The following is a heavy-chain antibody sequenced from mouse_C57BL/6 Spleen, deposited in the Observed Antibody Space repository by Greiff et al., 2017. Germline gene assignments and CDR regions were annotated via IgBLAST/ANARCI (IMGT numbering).Heavy chain of an antibody. J-gene: IGHJ1*03. Sequence: EVTLVESGGDLVKPGGSLKLSCAASGFTFSSYGMSWVRQTPDKRLEWVATISSGGSYTYYPDSVKGRFTISRDNAKNTLYLQMSSLKSEDTAMYYCARQGYYGSITYWYFDVWGTGTTVTVSS. V-gene: IGHV5-6*01. CDR2: ISSGGSYT. CDR1: GFTFSSYG. D-gene: IGHD1-1*01. CDR3: ARQGYYGSITYWYFDV.